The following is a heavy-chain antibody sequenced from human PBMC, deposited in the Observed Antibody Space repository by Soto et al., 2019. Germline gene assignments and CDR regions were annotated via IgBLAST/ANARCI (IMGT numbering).Heavy chain of an antibody. CDR2: INPNSGGT. CDR3: ARERAYSSPFSGMDV. CDR1: GYTFTGYY. V-gene: IGHV1-2*02. Sequence: SVKVSCKASGYTFTGYYMHWVRQAPGQGLEWMGWINPNSGGTNYAQKFQGRVTMTRDTSISTAYMELSRLRSDDTAVYYCARERAYSSPFSGMDVWGQGTTVTVFS. D-gene: IGHD6-13*01. J-gene: IGHJ6*02.